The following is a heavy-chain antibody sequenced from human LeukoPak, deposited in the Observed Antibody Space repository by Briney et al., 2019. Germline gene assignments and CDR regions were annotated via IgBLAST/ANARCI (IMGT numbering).Heavy chain of an antibody. D-gene: IGHD3-3*01. CDR1: GGSITSYY. CDR2: IYYYGST. V-gene: IGHV4-59*08. J-gene: IGHJ6*02. CDR3: AKCDFWSGYPFYYGMDA. Sequence: SETLSLTSTVSGGSITSYYWTWIRQPPGKGLEWIGYIYYYGSTNYNPSLKSRVTISVDTSKNQFFLRLSSVTAADTAVYYCAKCDFWSGYPFYYGMDAWGQGTTVTVSS.